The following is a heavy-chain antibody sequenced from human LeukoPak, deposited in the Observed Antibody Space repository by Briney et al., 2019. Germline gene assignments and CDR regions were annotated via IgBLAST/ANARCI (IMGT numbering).Heavy chain of an antibody. D-gene: IGHD2-2*01. J-gene: IGHJ4*02. Sequence: ASVKVSCKASGYTFTDYYMHWVRQAPGQGLEWMGRINPNSGGSNYAQEFQGRVTMTRDTSISTAYMELSRLRSDDTAVYYCARDYCSSTSCYVDYWGQGTLVTVSS. CDR3: ARDYCSSTSCYVDY. CDR2: INPNSGGS. CDR1: GYTFTDYY. V-gene: IGHV1-2*06.